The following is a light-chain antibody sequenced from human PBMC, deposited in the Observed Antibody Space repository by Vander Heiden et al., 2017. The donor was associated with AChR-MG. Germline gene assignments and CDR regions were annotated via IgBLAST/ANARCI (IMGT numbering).Light chain of an antibody. CDR2: GVS. CDR3: QQYGSSPQT. V-gene: IGKV3-20*01. J-gene: IGKJ1*01. Sequence: IVLTQSPGTLSLSPGERATLSCRASQSVSSSYLAWYQQKPGQAPRLLIYGVSRRATGIPDRFSGSGSGTDFTLTISRLEPEDFAVYYCQQYGSSPQTFGQGTKVEIK. CDR1: QSVSSSY.